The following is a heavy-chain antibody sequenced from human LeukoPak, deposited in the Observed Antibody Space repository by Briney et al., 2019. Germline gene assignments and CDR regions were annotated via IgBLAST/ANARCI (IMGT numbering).Heavy chain of an antibody. CDR1: DGSISSGSYY. D-gene: IGHD2-15*01. Sequence: PSETLSLTCTVPDGSISSGSYYWSWIRQPAGKGLEWIGRIYITGSTNYNPSLKSRVTISVDTSKNQFSLKLSSVTAADTAVYYCARDNGYCSGGSCDRYYYYYMDVWGKGATVTISS. V-gene: IGHV4-61*02. CDR2: IYITGST. J-gene: IGHJ6*03. CDR3: ARDNGYCSGGSCDRYYYYYMDV.